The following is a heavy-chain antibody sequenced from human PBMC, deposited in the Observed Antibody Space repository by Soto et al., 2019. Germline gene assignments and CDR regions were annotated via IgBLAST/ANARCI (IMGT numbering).Heavy chain of an antibody. CDR1: GYSFTNYW. Sequence: GESLKISCKASGYSFTNYWIGWVRQMPGKGLEWMGVIYPGDSDTRYSPSFQGQVTISADKSLSTAYLHWNSLKASDTAIYYCARWKALCFDSWGQGTLVTVSS. V-gene: IGHV5-51*01. D-gene: IGHD1-1*01. CDR3: ARWKALCFDS. CDR2: IYPGDSDT. J-gene: IGHJ4*02.